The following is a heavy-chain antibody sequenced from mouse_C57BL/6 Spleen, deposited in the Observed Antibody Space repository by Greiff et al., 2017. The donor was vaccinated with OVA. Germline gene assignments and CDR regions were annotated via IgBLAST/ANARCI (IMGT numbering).Heavy chain of an antibody. CDR1: GYTFTSYW. Sequence: VQLQQPGAELVRPGSSVKLSCKASGYTFTSYWMHWVKQRPIQGLEWIGNIDPSDSETHYNQKFKDKATLTVDKSSSTAYMQLSSLTSEDSAVYDFAREGAQAHDYWGQGPTLTFSS. CDR3: AREGAQAHDY. D-gene: IGHD3-2*02. J-gene: IGHJ2*01. V-gene: IGHV1-52*01. CDR2: IDPSDSET.